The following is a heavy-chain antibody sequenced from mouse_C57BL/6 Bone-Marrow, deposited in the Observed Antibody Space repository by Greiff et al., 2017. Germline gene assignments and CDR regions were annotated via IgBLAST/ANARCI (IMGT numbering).Heavy chain of an antibody. D-gene: IGHD1-1*01. V-gene: IGHV1-7*01. J-gene: IGHJ1*03. CDR1: GYTFTSYW. CDR2: ITPSSGYT. Sequence: QVHVKQSGAELAKPGASVKLSCKASGYTFTSYWMHWVKQRPGQGLEWIGYITPSSGYTKYNQKFKDKATLTADKSSSTAYMRLSSLTYEDSAVYYCARYPPRYGSRWYFDVWGTGTTVTVSS. CDR3: ARYPPRYGSRWYFDV.